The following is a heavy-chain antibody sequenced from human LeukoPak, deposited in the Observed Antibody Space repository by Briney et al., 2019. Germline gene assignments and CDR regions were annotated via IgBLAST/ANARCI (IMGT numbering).Heavy chain of an antibody. Sequence: GGSLRLSCAASGFTFSSYSMNWVRQAPGKGLEWVSYISSSSTIYYADSVKGRFTISRDNAKNSLYLQMNSLRAEDTAVYYCARLSSSWPHWGQGTLVTVSS. D-gene: IGHD6-13*01. CDR1: GFTFSSYS. CDR2: ISSSSTI. CDR3: ARLSSSWPH. V-gene: IGHV3-48*04. J-gene: IGHJ4*02.